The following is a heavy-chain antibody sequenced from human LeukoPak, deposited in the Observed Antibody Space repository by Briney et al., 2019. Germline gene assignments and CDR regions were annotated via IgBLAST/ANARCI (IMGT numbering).Heavy chain of an antibody. CDR2: ISGSGGST. V-gene: IGHV3-23*01. J-gene: IGHJ5*02. CDR1: GFTFNSYT. CDR3: ALRFLFDP. Sequence: GGSLRLSCAASGFTFNSYTMNWVRQAPGQGLEWVSAISGSGGSTYYADSVKGRFTISRDNSKNTLYLQMNSLRAEDTAVYYCALRFLFDPWGQGTLVTVSS. D-gene: IGHD3-3*01.